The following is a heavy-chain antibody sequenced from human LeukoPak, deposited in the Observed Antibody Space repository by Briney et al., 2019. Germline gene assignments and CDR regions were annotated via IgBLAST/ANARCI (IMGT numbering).Heavy chain of an antibody. J-gene: IGHJ4*02. D-gene: IGHD5-12*01. CDR1: GGTFSSYA. CDR3: ASALVATDQDPPFDY. V-gene: IGHV1-69*04. Sequence: GASVKVSCKASGGTFSSYAISWVRQAPGQGLEWMGRIIPILGIANYAQKFQGRVTITAGKSTSTAYIELSSLRSEDTAVYYCASALVATDQDPPFDYWGQGTLVTVSS. CDR2: IIPILGIA.